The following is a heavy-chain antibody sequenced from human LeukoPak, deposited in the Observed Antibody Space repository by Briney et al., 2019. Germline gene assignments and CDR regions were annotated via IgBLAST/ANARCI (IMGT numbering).Heavy chain of an antibody. Sequence: SETLSLTCTVSGGSISSGGYYWSWIRQNPGKGLEWIGYISYSGSTYYNPSLKSRITISVDTSKNQFSLKLSSVTAADTAVYYCARRYGELGATFDYWGKGTLVTIS. D-gene: IGHD1-26*01. CDR2: ISYSGST. J-gene: IGHJ4*02. CDR1: GGSISSGGYY. V-gene: IGHV4-31*03. CDR3: ARRYGELGATFDY.